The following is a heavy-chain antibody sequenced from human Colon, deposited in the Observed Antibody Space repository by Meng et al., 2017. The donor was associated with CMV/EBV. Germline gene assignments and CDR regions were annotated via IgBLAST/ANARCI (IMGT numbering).Heavy chain of an antibody. J-gene: IGHJ6*02. V-gene: IGHV3-7*01. CDR2: IKQDGSEK. Sequence: GGSLRLSCVASEFTFSSYWMNWVRQAPGKGLEWVANIKQDGSEKYYVGSVEGRFTISRDNAKNALYLQMNSLRAEDTAVYYCTRDNGGYYSSYSYYGMDVWGQGTTVTVSS. CDR3: TRDNGGYYSSYSYYGMDV. D-gene: IGHD3-3*01. CDR1: EFTFSSYW.